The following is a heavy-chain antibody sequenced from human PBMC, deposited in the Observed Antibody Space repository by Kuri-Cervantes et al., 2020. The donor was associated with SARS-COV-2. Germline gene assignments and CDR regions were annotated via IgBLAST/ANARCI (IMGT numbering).Heavy chain of an antibody. V-gene: IGHV3-21*01. J-gene: IGHJ4*02. D-gene: IGHD7-27*01. CDR1: GFTLTKYT. CDR2: ISGSGSYI. Sequence: GGSLRLSCVASGFTLTKYTMTWVRQAPGKALEWVSSISGSGSYIYYADSMKGRFTISRESGGNSLYLDIHNLRGDDTAVYYCAREGELGYFDYWGQGTLVTVSS. CDR3: AREGELGYFDY.